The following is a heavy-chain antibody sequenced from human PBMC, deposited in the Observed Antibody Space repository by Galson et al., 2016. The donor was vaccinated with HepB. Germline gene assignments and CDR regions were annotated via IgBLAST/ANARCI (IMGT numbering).Heavy chain of an antibody. V-gene: IGHV3-30*09. CDR3: ARDIPYYDYIWGSYRYELSFDY. Sequence: SLRLSCAASGFTFSNYAMHWVRQAPGKGLEWVAVISYDGSNKYYVDSVKGRFAISRDNSKKTLYLQMNSLRAEDTAIYYCARDIPYYDYIWGSYRYELSFDYWGQGTLVTVSS. D-gene: IGHD3-16*02. CDR2: ISYDGSNK. J-gene: IGHJ4*02. CDR1: GFTFSNYA.